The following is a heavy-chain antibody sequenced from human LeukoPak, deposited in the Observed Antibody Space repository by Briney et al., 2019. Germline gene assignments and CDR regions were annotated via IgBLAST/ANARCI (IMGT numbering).Heavy chain of an antibody. CDR1: GYSFTSYW. J-gene: IGHJ4*02. CDR2: IYPGDSDT. CDR3: ARHNGCSGGSCYFDY. D-gene: IGHD2-15*01. V-gene: IGHV5-51*01. Sequence: GESLKISCKGSGYSFTSYWIGWVRQMPGKGLEWMGIIYPGDSDTRYSPSFQGQVTISADKSISTAYLQWSSLKASDTAMYYCARHNGCSGGSCYFDYWGQGTLVTVSS.